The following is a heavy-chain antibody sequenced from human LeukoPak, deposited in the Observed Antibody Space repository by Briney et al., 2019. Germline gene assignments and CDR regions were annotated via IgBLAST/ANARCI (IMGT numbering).Heavy chain of an antibody. D-gene: IGHD2-21*02. V-gene: IGHV3-30*02. CDR3: AKEGMVTPIDY. CDR2: IRYDGSNQ. J-gene: IGHJ4*02. Sequence: GGSLRLSCGASGFTFSSYGMHWVRQAPGKGLEWVAFIRYDGSNQYYTNSVKGRFTISRDNSKNTLYVQMNSLRGDDTGVCYCAKEGMVTPIDYWGQGTLVTVSS. CDR1: GFTFSSYG.